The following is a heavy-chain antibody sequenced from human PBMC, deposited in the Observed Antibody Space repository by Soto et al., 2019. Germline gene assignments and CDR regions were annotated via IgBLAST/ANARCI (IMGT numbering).Heavy chain of an antibody. V-gene: IGHV4-34*01. Sequence: SETLSLTCAAYGGSFSGYYWTWIRQPPGTGLEWIGEINHSGSINYNPSLKSRVTINADTSKIQFSLQLNSVTPEDTAVYYCARQSNSWSYWGQGTLVTVSS. CDR2: INHSGSI. CDR3: ARQSNSWSY. CDR1: GGSFSGYY. J-gene: IGHJ4*02. D-gene: IGHD6-13*01.